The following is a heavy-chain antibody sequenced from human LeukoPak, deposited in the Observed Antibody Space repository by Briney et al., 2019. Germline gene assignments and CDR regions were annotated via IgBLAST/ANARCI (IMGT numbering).Heavy chain of an antibody. CDR3: ARGDYYDSSGYYSRHQYFQH. CDR2: ISYDGSKK. D-gene: IGHD3-22*01. J-gene: IGHJ1*01. CDR1: GFTFSSYG. V-gene: IGHV3-30*03. Sequence: PGRSLRLSCAASGFTFSSYGMHWVRQAPGKGLEWVAVISYDGSKKFYADSVKGRFTISRDNSKNTLYLQMNSLRAEDTAVYYCARGDYYDSSGYYSRHQYFQHWGQGTLVTVSS.